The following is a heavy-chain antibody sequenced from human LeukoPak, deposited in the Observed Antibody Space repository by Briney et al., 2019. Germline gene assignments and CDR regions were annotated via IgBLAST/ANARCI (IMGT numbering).Heavy chain of an antibody. D-gene: IGHD6-19*01. V-gene: IGHV3-7*01. CDR3: TRDSGRFRLDY. CDR1: GFTFSSSW. J-gene: IGHJ4*02. Sequence: PGGSLRLSCAASGFTFSSSWMSWLRQAPGKGLEWVASINEDGSEKYYVDSVKGRFTVSRDNAKNSLYLQMNSLRVEDTAVYYCTRDSGRFRLDYWGQGILVTVSS. CDR2: INEDGSEK.